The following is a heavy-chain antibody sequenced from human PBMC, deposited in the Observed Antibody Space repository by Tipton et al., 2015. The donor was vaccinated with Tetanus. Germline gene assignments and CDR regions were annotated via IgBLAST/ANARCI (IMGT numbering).Heavy chain of an antibody. CDR1: GFTFSSYS. D-gene: IGHD3-22*01. V-gene: IGHV3-21*01. Sequence: SLRLSCAASGFTFSSYSMNWVRQAPGKGLEWVSSISSSSSYIYYADSVKGRFTISRDNAKNSLYLQMNSLRAEDTAVYYCARDLESYDSSGYEIDYWGQGTLVTVSS. CDR3: ARDLESYDSSGYEIDY. CDR2: ISSSSSYI. J-gene: IGHJ4*02.